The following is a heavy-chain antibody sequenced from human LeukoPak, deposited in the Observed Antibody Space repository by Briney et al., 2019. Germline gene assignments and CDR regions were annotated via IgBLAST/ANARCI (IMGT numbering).Heavy chain of an antibody. CDR2: INPSGSRT. J-gene: IGHJ4*01. D-gene: IGHD2-8*02. CDR3: ARGGHLRYDDTGVVY. CDR1: GYIFTNYF. V-gene: IGHV1-46*01. Sequence: ASVKVSCKASGYIFTNYFMHWVRQAPGQGLEWMGLINPSGSRTNYAQKFQGRVTMTRDTSTSTVYMDLSSLRSDDTAVYYCARGGHLRYDDTGVVYWGRGTLVTVSS.